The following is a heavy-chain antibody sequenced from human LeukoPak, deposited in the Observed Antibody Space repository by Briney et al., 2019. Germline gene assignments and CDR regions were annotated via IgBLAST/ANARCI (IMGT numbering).Heavy chain of an antibody. CDR3: ARQRSSTSCQGYFDY. J-gene: IGHJ4*02. V-gene: IGHV3-23*01. D-gene: IGHD2-2*01. CDR1: GFTFSNYA. CDR2: ISGSGSST. Sequence: GGSLRLSCAASGFTFSNYAMSWVRQAPGKGLEWVSAISGSGSSTVYADSVKGRFTISRDNSRNTLYVQMNSLRAEDTAVYYCARQRSSTSCQGYFDYWGQGALVTVSS.